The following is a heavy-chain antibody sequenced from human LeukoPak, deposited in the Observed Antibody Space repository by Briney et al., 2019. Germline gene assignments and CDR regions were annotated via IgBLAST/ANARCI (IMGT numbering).Heavy chain of an antibody. V-gene: IGHV5-51*01. J-gene: IGHJ4*02. CDR1: GSSFTTYW. CDR3: ARIEYSSSSGPDY. CDR2: IYPGDSDT. D-gene: IGHD6-6*01. Sequence: GESLNISCKGSGSSFTTYWIGWVRQMPGKGLEWMGIIYPGDSDTRYSPSFQGQVSISADKSISTAYLQWSSLKASDTGMYYCARIEYSSSSGPDYWGQGTLVTVSS.